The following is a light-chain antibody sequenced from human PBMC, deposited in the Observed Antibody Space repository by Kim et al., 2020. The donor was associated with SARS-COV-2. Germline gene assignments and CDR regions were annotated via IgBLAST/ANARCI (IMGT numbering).Light chain of an antibody. Sequence: SYELTQPPSVSVSPGQTASITCSGDKLGDKYACWYQQKPGQSPVLVIYQDTKRPSGIPERFSGSNSGDTATLTISGTQAMDEAVYYCQAWDSSTYVFGPGTKVTVL. CDR3: QAWDSSTYV. CDR1: KLGDKY. V-gene: IGLV3-1*01. CDR2: QDT. J-gene: IGLJ1*01.